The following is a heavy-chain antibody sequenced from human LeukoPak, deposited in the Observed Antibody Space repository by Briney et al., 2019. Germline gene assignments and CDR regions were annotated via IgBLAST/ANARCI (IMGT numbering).Heavy chain of an antibody. J-gene: IGHJ4*02. CDR1: GFTFSSYG. CDR3: AKDPMPRPGLIDY. CDR2: ISYDGSNK. V-gene: IGHV3-30*18. D-gene: IGHD2-2*01. Sequence: GESLRHSCAASGFTFSSYGMHWVRQAPGKGLEWVAVISYDGSNKYYADSVKGRFTISRDNSKNTLYLQMNSLRAEDTAVYYCAKDPMPRPGLIDYWGQGTLVTVSP.